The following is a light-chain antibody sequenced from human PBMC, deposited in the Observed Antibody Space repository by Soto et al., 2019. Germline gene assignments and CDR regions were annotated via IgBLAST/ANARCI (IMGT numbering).Light chain of an antibody. J-gene: IGKJ2*01. Sequence: DIQMTQSPSSLSASVGDRVTITCRASQTISTYLNWYQQIPGKAPKLLIYGASNLQNGVPSRFSSSGSGTDFTITISSLQPEDFATYFCQKSSSIPYTFGQGTKLEIK. V-gene: IGKV1-39*01. CDR3: QKSSSIPYT. CDR1: QTISTY. CDR2: GAS.